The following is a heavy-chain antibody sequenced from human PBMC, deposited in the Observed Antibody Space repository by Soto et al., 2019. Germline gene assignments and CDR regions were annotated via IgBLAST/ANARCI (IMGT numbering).Heavy chain of an antibody. Sequence: ASVKVSCKGFGYSFMKYGINWVRQAPGQGLEWVGWISPYSGYTHSAQKFHGRLTLTTDTAASTAYMELRILRSADTALYYCAREASGLIPAAQPSRFDFWGQGTLVTVSS. V-gene: IGHV1-18*01. CDR2: ISPYSGYT. CDR1: GYSFMKYG. D-gene: IGHD2-2*01. CDR3: AREASGLIPAAQPSRFDF. J-gene: IGHJ4*02.